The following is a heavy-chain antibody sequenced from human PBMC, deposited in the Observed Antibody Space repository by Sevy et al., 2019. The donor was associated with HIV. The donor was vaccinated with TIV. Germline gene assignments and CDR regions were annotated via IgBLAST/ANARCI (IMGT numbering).Heavy chain of an antibody. CDR1: GFTFSDHY. D-gene: IGHD3-3*01. CDR3: ARAPLTIFGVVIIYYYYYYYMHV. CDR2: TRNKANSYTT. Sequence: GGSLRLSCAASGFTFSDHYMDWVRQAPGKGLEWVGRTRNKANSYTTEYAASVKGRFTISRDDSKNSLYLQMNSLKTEDTAVYHCARAPLTIFGVVIIYYYYYYYMHVWGKGTTVTVSS. V-gene: IGHV3-72*01. J-gene: IGHJ6*03.